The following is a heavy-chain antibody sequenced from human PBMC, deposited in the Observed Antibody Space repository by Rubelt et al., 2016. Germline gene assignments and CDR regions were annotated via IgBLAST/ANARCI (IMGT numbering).Heavy chain of an antibody. CDR3: ARNKIGSGWYDY. D-gene: IGHD6-19*01. J-gene: IGHJ4*02. CDR2: INPSDGRT. V-gene: IGHV1-46*04. Sequence: GQGFEWMGKINPSDGRTTFAQRLQGRVTMTRDTFMSTVYMELRSLRSDDTAVYYCARNKIGSGWYDYWGQGTLVTVSS.